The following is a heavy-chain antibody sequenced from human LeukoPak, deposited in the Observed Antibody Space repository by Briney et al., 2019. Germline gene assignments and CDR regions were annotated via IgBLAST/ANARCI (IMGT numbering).Heavy chain of an antibody. V-gene: IGHV4-34*01. CDR1: SGSFSGYY. J-gene: IGHJ5*02. CDR2: INHSGST. D-gene: IGHD5-12*01. CDR3: ARGGVARFDP. Sequence: NASETLSLTCAVYSGSFSGYYWSWIRQPPGKGLEWIGEINHSGSTNYNPSLKSRVTISVDTSRNQFSLKLSSVTAADTAVYYCARGGVARFDPWGQGTLVTVSS.